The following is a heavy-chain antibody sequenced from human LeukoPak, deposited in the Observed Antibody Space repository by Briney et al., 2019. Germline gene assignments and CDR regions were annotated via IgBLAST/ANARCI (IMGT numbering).Heavy chain of an antibody. CDR2: ISYDGSNK. D-gene: IGHD5-18*01. Sequence: PGGSLRLSCAASGFTFSSYAMHWVRQAPGKGLEWVAVISYDGSNKNYADSVKGRFTISRDNSKNTLYLQMNSLRAEDTAVYYCARDVQLWFDYWGQGTLVTVSS. J-gene: IGHJ4*02. CDR3: ARDVQLWFDY. CDR1: GFTFSSYA. V-gene: IGHV3-30*04.